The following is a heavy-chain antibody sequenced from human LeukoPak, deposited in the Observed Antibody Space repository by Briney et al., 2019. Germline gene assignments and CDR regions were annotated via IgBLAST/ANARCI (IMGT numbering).Heavy chain of an antibody. V-gene: IGHV4-61*02. CDR1: GGSISSGSYY. J-gene: IGHJ4*02. D-gene: IGHD3-9*01. Sequence: SETLSLTCTVSGGSISSGSYYWSWIRQPAGKGLEWIGRIYTSGSTNYNPSLKSRVTISVDTSKNQFSLKLSSVTAADTAVYYCARDLGLRYFSPTRYFDYWGQGTLVTVSS. CDR2: IYTSGST. CDR3: ARDLGLRYFSPTRYFDY.